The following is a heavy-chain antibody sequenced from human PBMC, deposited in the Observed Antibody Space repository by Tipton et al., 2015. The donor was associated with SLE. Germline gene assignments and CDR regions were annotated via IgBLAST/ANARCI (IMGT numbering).Heavy chain of an antibody. Sequence: TLSLTCHVAGGAIRNSPYYWAWIRQPPGKRLEWIGSVFDTGYTAYNPSLEGRMSISVDTSNNEFSLKLSSVTAADTALYYCAKARNHYYGSGSYFHFDLWGHGILVTVSS. CDR1: GGAIRNSPYY. J-gene: IGHJ4*01. V-gene: IGHV4-39*07. D-gene: IGHD3-10*01. CDR2: VFDTGYT. CDR3: AKARNHYYGSGSYFHFDL.